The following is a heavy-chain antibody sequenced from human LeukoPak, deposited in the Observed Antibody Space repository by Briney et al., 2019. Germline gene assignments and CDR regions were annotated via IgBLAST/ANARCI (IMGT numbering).Heavy chain of an antibody. Sequence: PGGSLRLSCAASGFTFSSYEMNWVRQAPGKGLEWVSYISSSGSTIYYADSVKGRSTISRDNSKNSVFLQMNSLRSEDTAFYYCARDFAGYNYAFGYWGQGTLVTVSS. D-gene: IGHD5-24*01. J-gene: IGHJ4*02. V-gene: IGHV3-48*03. CDR2: ISSSGSTI. CDR3: ARDFAGYNYAFGY. CDR1: GFTFSSYE.